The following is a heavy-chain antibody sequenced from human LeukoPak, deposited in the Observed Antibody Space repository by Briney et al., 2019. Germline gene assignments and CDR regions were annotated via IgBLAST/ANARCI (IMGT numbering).Heavy chain of an antibody. CDR3: ARDVPTSDFDY. V-gene: IGHV4-61*02. J-gene: IGHJ4*02. Sequence: SQTLSLTCAVSGGSISSGTSYWSWIRQPAGKGLEWIGRIYTTGNTNYNPSLNSRVTISRDTSKNEYSLNLSSVTAADTAVYYCARDVPTSDFDYWGQGTLVTVSS. CDR2: IYTTGNT. CDR1: GGSISSGTSY.